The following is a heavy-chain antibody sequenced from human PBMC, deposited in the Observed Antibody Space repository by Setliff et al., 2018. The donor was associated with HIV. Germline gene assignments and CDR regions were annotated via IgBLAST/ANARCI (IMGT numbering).Heavy chain of an antibody. J-gene: IGHJ3*02. CDR3: ARAGITILWNAFDM. CDR1: GGSISSSSYY. CDR2: IYYSGST. V-gene: IGHV4-39*01. Sequence: PSETLSLTCTVSGGSISSSSYYWGWIRQPPGKGLEWIGSIYYSGSTYYNPSLKSRVTISVATSKNQFSLKLSTVTAADTAVYYCARAGITILWNAFDMWGQGTMVTVSS. D-gene: IGHD3-9*01.